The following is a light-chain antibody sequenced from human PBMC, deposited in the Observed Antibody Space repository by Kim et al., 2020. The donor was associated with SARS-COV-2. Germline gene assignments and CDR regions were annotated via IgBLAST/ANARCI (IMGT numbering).Light chain of an antibody. J-gene: IGKJ1*01. V-gene: IGKV4-1*01. Sequence: DIVMTQSPDSLAVSLGERATINWKSSQSVLFSSNNKNYLAWYQQKPGQTPKLIIYWASTRESGVPDRLSGSGSGTDFTLTISSLQAEDVAVYYCQQYYTTPWTFGQGTKVDIK. CDR1: QSVLFSSNNKNY. CDR3: QQYYTTPWT. CDR2: WAS.